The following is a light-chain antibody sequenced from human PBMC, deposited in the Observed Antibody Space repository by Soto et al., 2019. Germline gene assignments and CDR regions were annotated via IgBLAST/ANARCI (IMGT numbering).Light chain of an antibody. CDR1: QGIDSS. CDR3: QLSTIHSEP. J-gene: IGKJ1*01. V-gene: IGKV1-13*02. Sequence: AILLTQSKTSLSASVGDRVTITCRASQGIDSSFAWYQEKPGKAPNLLIYDASSLQSGVPSRFSGIGSGTEFTLTISCLQPDDFTPYYCQLSTIHSEPFCQETKVAI. CDR2: DAS.